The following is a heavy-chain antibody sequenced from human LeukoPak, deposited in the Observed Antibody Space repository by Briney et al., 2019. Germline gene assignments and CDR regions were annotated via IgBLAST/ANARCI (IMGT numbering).Heavy chain of an antibody. J-gene: IGHJ4*02. CDR2: INTNTGNP. CDR3: ARGSHDSSGYYTFSDY. CDR1: GYTFTSYA. Sequence: ASVKVSCTASGYTFTSYAMNWVRQAPGQGLEWMGWINTNTGNPTYAQGFTGRFVFSLGTSVSTAYLQISSLKAEDTAVYYCARGSHDSSGYYTFSDYWGQGTLVTVSS. D-gene: IGHD3-22*01. V-gene: IGHV7-4-1*02.